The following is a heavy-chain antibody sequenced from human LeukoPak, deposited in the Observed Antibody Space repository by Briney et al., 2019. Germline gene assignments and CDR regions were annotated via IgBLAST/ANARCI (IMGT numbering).Heavy chain of an antibody. J-gene: IGHJ5*02. Sequence: PSETLSLTCTVSGGSISSSSYYWGWIRQPPGKGLEWIGYIYYSGSTNYNPSLKSRVTISVDTSKNQFSLKLSSVTAADTAVYYCARAYCSSTSCYVDEYWFDPWGQGTLVTVSS. CDR3: ARAYCSSTSCYVDEYWFDP. D-gene: IGHD2-2*01. CDR2: IYYSGST. CDR1: GGSISSSSYY. V-gene: IGHV4-61*05.